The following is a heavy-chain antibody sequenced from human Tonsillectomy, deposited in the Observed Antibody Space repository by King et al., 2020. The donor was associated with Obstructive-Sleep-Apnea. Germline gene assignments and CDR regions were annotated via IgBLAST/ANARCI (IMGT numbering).Heavy chain of an antibody. CDR2: IYYSGNT. Sequence: QLQESGPGLVKPSETLSLTCSVSGGSISGVYWSWIRQPPGKGLEWIGFIYYSGNTKYNPSLKSRVSISLDTSKNQFSLNLNSVTAADTAIYYCARERSFGVPAFLDSWGQGTLVTVSS. CDR3: ARERSFGVPAFLDS. J-gene: IGHJ4*02. CDR1: GGSISGVY. V-gene: IGHV4-59*01. D-gene: IGHD2-2*01.